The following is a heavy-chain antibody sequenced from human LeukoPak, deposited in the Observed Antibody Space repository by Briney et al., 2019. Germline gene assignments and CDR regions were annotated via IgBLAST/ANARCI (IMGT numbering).Heavy chain of an antibody. V-gene: IGHV4-31*03. CDR1: GGSISSGGYY. D-gene: IGHD2-21*02. CDR3: ARAYCGGDCYTIDY. CDR2: IYYSGST. Sequence: SQTLSLTCTVSGGSISSGGYYWSWIRQHPGKGLEWIGYIYYSGSTYYNPSLKSRVTISVDTSKNQFSLKLSSVTAADTAVYYCARAYCGGDCYTIDYWGQGTLVTV. J-gene: IGHJ4*02.